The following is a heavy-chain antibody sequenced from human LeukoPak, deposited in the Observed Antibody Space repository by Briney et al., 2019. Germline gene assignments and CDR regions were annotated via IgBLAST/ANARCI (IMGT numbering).Heavy chain of an antibody. CDR3: ARDNKWELPVEGVVDY. CDR1: GFTFSSYS. J-gene: IGHJ4*02. CDR2: ISSSSSTI. D-gene: IGHD1-26*01. Sequence: PGGSLRLSCAASGFTFSSYSMNWVRQAPGKGLEWVSYISSSSSTIYYADSVKGRFTISRDNAKNSLYLQMNSLRAEDTAVYYCARDNKWELPVEGVVDYWGQGTLVTVSS. V-gene: IGHV3-48*01.